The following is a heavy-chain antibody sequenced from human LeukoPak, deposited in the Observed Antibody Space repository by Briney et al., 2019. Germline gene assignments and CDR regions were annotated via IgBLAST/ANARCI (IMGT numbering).Heavy chain of an antibody. CDR2: IYYSGST. CDR1: GGSISRYY. V-gene: IGHV4-59*01. J-gene: IGHJ4*02. D-gene: IGHD2-2*01. Sequence: SETLSLTCTVSGGSISRYYWSWIRQPPGKGLEWIGYIYYSGSTNYNPSLKSRVTISVDTSKNQFSLKLSSVTAADTAVYYCAREVVPAAGGFDYWGQGTLVTVSS. CDR3: AREVVPAAGGFDY.